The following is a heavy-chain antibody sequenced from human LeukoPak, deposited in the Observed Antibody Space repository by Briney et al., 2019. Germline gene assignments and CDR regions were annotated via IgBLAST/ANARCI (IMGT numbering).Heavy chain of an antibody. Sequence: ASVKLSCKASGYTFTGYYMHWVRQSPGQGLEWMGWINPNSGGTNYAQKFQGRVTMTRDTSISTAYMELSRLRSDDTAVYYCARGQWELLDEDYFDYWGQGTLVAVSS. D-gene: IGHD1-26*01. J-gene: IGHJ4*02. V-gene: IGHV1-2*02. CDR3: ARGQWELLDEDYFDY. CDR2: INPNSGGT. CDR1: GYTFTGYY.